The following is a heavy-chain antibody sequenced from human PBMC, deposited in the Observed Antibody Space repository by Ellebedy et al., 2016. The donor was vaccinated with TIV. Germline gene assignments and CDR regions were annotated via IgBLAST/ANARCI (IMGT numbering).Heavy chain of an antibody. CDR1: GFTCGSYW. CDR2: IKQDGSEK. J-gene: IGHJ4*02. V-gene: IGHV3-7*03. Sequence: PGGSLRLSCAASGFTCGSYWMSWVRQAPGKGLEWVANIKQDGSEKYCVDSVKGRSTISGDNAKSSLYVQMNSLRAEDTAIYYCATRITLIYWGQGTLVTVSS. CDR3: ATRITLIY. D-gene: IGHD3-22*01.